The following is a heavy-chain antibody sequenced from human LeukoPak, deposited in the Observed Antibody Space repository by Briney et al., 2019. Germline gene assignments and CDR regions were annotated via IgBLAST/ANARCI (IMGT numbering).Heavy chain of an antibody. J-gene: IGHJ4*02. Sequence: GGSLRLSCAASGFTFSNAWMNWVRQAPGKGLEWVGRIKSKTDGGTTDYAAPVKGRFTISRDDSKNTLYLQMNSLKTEDTAVYYCAKSLGSSAYYPIDYWGQGTLVTVSS. V-gene: IGHV3-15*07. CDR2: IKSKTDGGTT. D-gene: IGHD3-22*01. CDR3: AKSLGSSAYYPIDY. CDR1: GFTFSNAW.